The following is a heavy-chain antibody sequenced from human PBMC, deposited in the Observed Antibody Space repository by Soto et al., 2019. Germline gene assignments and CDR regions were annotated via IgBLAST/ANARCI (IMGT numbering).Heavy chain of an antibody. V-gene: IGHV4-59*04. Sequence: SETLSLTCTVSGGSISSYYWSWIRQPPGKGLEWIGYIYHSGSTNYNPSLKSRVTISVDTSKNQFSLKLSSVTAADTAVYYCSGFFGDPTRDYYYYGMDVWGQGTTVTVSS. CDR1: GGSISSYY. J-gene: IGHJ6*02. D-gene: IGHD4-17*01. CDR2: IYHSGST. CDR3: SGFFGDPTRDYYYYGMDV.